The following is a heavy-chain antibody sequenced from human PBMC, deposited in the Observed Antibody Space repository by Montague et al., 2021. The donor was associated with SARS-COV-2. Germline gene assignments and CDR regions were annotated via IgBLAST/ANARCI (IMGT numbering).Heavy chain of an antibody. D-gene: IGHD3-22*01. CDR2: ADTSGIT. CDR3: ARRGSYYDSTSGYYCFDY. V-gene: IGHV4-61*02. Sequence: TLSLTCTVSGGSISSGTYYWSWVRQPAGKGLEWIGRADTSGITTYNPSLGSRITISIDTSANQFSLNLRSVTAADTAVYYCARRGSYYDSTSGYYCFDYWGQGTLVTVSS. CDR1: GGSISSGTYY. J-gene: IGHJ4*02.